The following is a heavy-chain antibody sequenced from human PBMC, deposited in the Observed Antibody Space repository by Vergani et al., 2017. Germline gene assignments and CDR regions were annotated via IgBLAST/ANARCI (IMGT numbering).Heavy chain of an antibody. CDR2: ISGSGGST. D-gene: IGHD2-2*01. V-gene: IGHV3-23*01. J-gene: IGHJ2*01. CDR1: GLTFSSYA. CDR3: AKLGGSTSFVGYFDR. Sequence: EAQRLECGGGLVQPGGSLRLPCAASGLTFSSYAMSWVRQAPGKGLEWVSSISGSGGSTYYADPAKGRFTISRNNSNNTLYLQMNSLRAEDTAVYHWAKLGGSTSFVGYFDRWGGGTLVTVSS.